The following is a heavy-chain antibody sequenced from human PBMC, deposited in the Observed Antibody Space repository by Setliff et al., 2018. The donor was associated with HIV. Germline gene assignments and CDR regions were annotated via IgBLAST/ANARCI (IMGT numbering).Heavy chain of an antibody. CDR3: VRQGGRGIIVGEAY. V-gene: IGHV5-51*01. Sequence: GESLKISCKGSEYSFTNNWIGWVRQMPGKGLEWMGIIYPGDSDIRYSPSFQGQVTISADKAISTAYLQWSSLKASDTAMYYCVRQGGRGIIVGEAYWGQGTLVTVSS. CDR2: IYPGDSDI. D-gene: IGHD1-26*01. J-gene: IGHJ4*02. CDR1: EYSFTNNW.